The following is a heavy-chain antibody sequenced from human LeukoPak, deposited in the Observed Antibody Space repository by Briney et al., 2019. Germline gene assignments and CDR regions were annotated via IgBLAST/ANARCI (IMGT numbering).Heavy chain of an antibody. CDR2: ISSSSNYI. CDR3: AELGITMIGGV. Sequence: GGSLRLSCAGSGFTFSNYTMNWVRQAPGKGLEWVSSISSSSNYIYYADSVKGRFTISRDNAKNSLYLQMNSLRAEDTAVYYCAELGITMIGGVWGKGTTVTISS. V-gene: IGHV3-21*01. J-gene: IGHJ6*04. CDR1: GFTFSNYT. D-gene: IGHD3-10*02.